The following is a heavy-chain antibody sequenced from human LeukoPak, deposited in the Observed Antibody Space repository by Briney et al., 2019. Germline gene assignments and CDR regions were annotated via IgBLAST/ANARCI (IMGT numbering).Heavy chain of an antibody. V-gene: IGHV4-59*01. CDR1: GGPISDYY. CDR2: IYYSGST. J-gene: IGHJ6*03. D-gene: IGHD3-3*01. Sequence: SETLSLTCSVSGGPISDYYWNWIRQPPGKGLEWIGYIYYSGSTTYNPSLKSRVTMSVDTAKNQFSLKVRSVTAADTAVYYCARGDFCSKSNCYLRPMDVWGKGTTVTVSS. CDR3: ARGDFCSKSNCYLRPMDV.